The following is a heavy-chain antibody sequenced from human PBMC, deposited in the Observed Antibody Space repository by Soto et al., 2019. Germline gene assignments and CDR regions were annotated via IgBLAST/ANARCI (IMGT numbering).Heavy chain of an antibody. CDR3: AKQVSHIVVVPASFDP. Sequence: EVQLLESGGGLVQPGGSLRLSCAASGFTFSSYAMSWVRQAPGEGLEWVSAISGSGGSTYYADSVKGRFTISRDNSKNTLCLQMNSLRAEGTAVYYCAKQVSHIVVVPASFDPWGQGTLVTVSS. CDR2: ISGSGGST. V-gene: IGHV3-23*01. CDR1: GFTFSSYA. D-gene: IGHD2-2*01. J-gene: IGHJ5*02.